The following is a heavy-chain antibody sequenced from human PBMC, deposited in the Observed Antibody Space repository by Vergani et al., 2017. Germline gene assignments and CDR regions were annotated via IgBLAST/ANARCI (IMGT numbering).Heavy chain of an antibody. CDR2: INSDGSST. CDR3: ARGNGYGYDGGMDV. CDR1: GFTFCSYW. Sequence: EVQLVESGGGLVQPGGSLRLSCAASGFTFCSYWMHWVRQAPGKGLVWVSRINSDGSSTSYADSVKGRFTISRDNAKNTLYLQMNSLRAEDTAVYYCARGNGYGYDGGMDVWGQGTTVTVSS. V-gene: IGHV3-74*01. J-gene: IGHJ6*02. D-gene: IGHD5-12*01.